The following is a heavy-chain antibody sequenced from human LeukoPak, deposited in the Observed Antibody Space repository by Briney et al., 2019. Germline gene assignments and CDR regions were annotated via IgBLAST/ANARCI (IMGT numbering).Heavy chain of an antibody. CDR1: GFTFSGYE. V-gene: IGHV3-48*03. J-gene: IGHJ4*02. Sequence: PGGSLRLSCAASGFTFSGYEMNWVRQAPGKGLEWVSYISSSGSTIYYADSVKGRFTISRDNAKNSLYLQMNSLRAEDTAVYYCARGGRAYSYGLLTFWGQGTLVTVSS. CDR3: ARGGRAYSYGLLTF. CDR2: ISSSGSTI. D-gene: IGHD5-18*01.